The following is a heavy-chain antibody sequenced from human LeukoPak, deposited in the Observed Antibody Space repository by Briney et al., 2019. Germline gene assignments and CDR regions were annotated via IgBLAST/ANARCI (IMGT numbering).Heavy chain of an antibody. Sequence: SVKVSCKASGGTFSSYAISWERQAPGQGLEWMGGIIPIFGTANYAQKFQGRVTITADESTSTAYMELSSLRSEDTAVYYCARAAHGGNSGYYYYYYMDVWGKGTTVTVSS. CDR3: ARAAHGGNSGYYYYYYMDV. CDR2: IIPIFGTA. J-gene: IGHJ6*03. CDR1: GGTFSSYA. V-gene: IGHV1-69*13. D-gene: IGHD4-23*01.